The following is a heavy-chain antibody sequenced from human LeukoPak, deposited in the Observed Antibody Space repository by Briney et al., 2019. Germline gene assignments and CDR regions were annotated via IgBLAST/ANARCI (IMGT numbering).Heavy chain of an antibody. J-gene: IGHJ4*02. D-gene: IGHD6-13*01. CDR3: ARAAAAGGETLDY. CDR1: GGTFSSYA. CDR2: IIPIFGTA. V-gene: IGHV1-69*13. Sequence: SVKVSCKASGGTFSSYAISWVRQAPGQGLERMGGIIPIFGTANYAQKFQGRVTITADESTSTAYMELSSLRSEDTAVYYCARAAAAGGETLDYWGQGTLVTVSS.